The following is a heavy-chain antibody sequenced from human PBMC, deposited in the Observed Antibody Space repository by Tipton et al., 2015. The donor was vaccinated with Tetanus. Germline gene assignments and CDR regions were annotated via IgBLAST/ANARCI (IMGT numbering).Heavy chain of an antibody. D-gene: IGHD7-27*01. V-gene: IGHV4-39*01. J-gene: IGHJ5*02. CDR2: THYSGTP. CDR1: GGSVTTNNY. CDR3: ARQLWGYWFDP. Sequence: LRLSCTVSGGSVTTNNYWGWIRQPPGMGLEWIGSTHYSGTPHYNPSLKSRVAISMDTSKNQFSLKLSSVTATDTAMYYCARQLWGYWFDPWGQGTLVTVSS.